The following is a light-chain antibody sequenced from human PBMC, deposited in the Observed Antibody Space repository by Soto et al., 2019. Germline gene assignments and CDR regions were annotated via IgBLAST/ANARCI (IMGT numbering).Light chain of an antibody. Sequence: TVMTQSPATLSVSPGEGATVSCRASQSVSRNLAWYQQKPGQAPRLLIYDASTRATAMPARFSGSGSGTEFTLTIDSLESEDFAVYYCLQYTYWPRTFGQGTKVEIK. CDR2: DAS. CDR3: LQYTYWPRT. J-gene: IGKJ1*01. CDR1: QSVSRN. V-gene: IGKV3-15*01.